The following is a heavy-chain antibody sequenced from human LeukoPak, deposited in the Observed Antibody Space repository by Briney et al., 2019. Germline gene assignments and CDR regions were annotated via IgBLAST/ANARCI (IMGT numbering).Heavy chain of an antibody. CDR2: IRYDGSNE. CDR3: ATHKYSSSWYFDY. D-gene: IGHD6-13*01. Sequence: GGSLRLSCAASGFIFSDDGMHWVRQHPGKGLEWVAFIRYDGSNENYADSVKGRFTVSRDNSKNTLYLQMNSLRAEDTAVYYCATHKYSSSWYFDYWGQGTLVTVSS. CDR1: GFIFSDDG. V-gene: IGHV3-30*02. J-gene: IGHJ4*02.